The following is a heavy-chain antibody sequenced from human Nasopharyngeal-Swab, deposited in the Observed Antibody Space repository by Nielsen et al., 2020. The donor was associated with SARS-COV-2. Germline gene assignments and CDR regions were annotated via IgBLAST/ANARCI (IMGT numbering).Heavy chain of an antibody. D-gene: IGHD6-13*01. CDR1: GGSFSGYY. CDR3: ARGYSSSWYFCWFDP. J-gene: IGHJ5*02. Sequence: SETLSLTCAVYGGSFSGYYWSWIRQPPGKGLEWIGEINHSGSTNYNPSLKSRVTISVETSKNQFSLKLSSVTAADTAVYYCARGYSSSWYFCWFDPWGQGTLVTVSS. V-gene: IGHV4-34*01. CDR2: INHSGST.